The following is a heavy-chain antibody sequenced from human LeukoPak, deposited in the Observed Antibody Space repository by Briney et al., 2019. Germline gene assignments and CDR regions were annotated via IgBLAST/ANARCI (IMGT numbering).Heavy chain of an antibody. CDR3: ARDKLGYSYGDFDY. V-gene: IGHV1-18*01. J-gene: IGHJ4*02. CDR1: GYTFTSYG. D-gene: IGHD5-18*01. Sequence: ASVKVSCKASGYTFTSYGISWVRQAPGHGLEWMGWISAYNGNTNYAQKLQGRVTMTTDTSTSTAYMELRSLRSDDTAVYYCARDKLGYSYGDFDYWGQGTLVTVSS. CDR2: ISAYNGNT.